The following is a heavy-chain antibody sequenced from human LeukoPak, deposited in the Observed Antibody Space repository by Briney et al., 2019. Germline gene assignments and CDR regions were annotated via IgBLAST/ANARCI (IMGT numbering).Heavy chain of an antibody. CDR1: GGSISSGDYY. V-gene: IGHV4-30-4*01. Sequence: PSHTLSLTCTVSGGSISSGDYYWSWIRQPPGKGLEWIGYIYYSGSTYYNPSLKSRVTISVDTSKNQFSLKLSSVTAADTAVYYCACSYYYDSSGYYYFGLGGQGTLVTVSA. J-gene: IGHJ4*02. CDR3: ACSYYYDSSGYYYFGL. CDR2: IYYSGST. D-gene: IGHD3-22*01.